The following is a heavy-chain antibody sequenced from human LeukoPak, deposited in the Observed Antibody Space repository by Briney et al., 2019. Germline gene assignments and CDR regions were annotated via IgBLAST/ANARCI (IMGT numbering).Heavy chain of an antibody. CDR3: TRDRGSSTLGDY. V-gene: IGHV3-49*04. J-gene: IGHJ4*02. D-gene: IGHD7-27*01. CDR1: GFIVSANY. Sequence: GGSLRLSCAASGFIVSANYMNWVRQAPGKGLEWVGFIRSKAFGETAEYAASVKGRFTISRDDSKSIAYLQMNSLKTEDTAVYYCTRDRGSSTLGDYWGQGTLVTVSS. CDR2: IRSKAFGETA.